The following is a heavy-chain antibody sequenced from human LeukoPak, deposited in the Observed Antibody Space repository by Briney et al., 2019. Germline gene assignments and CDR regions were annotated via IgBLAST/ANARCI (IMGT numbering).Heavy chain of an antibody. Sequence: QPGGSLRLSCAASEFTFSSYWMHWVRQAPGKGLVWVSRINSDGSSTSYADSVKGSFTVSRDDSRNTVYLQMNSVRDEDTAVYYCVTSGPFMVAVGAAENGFDIWGQGTLVTVSS. D-gene: IGHD2-15*01. CDR3: VTSGPFMVAVGAAENGFDI. CDR1: EFTFSSYW. CDR2: INSDGSST. V-gene: IGHV3-74*01. J-gene: IGHJ3*02.